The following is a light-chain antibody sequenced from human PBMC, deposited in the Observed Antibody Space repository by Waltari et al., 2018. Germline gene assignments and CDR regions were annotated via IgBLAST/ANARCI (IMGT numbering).Light chain of an antibody. Sequence: EIVMTQSPATLSVSPGERATLSCRVSQSVSSNLAWYQQRPGRAPRLLIYAASARATGIPARFSGSGSGTEFTLTISSLQSEDFAIYFCQQYDNWPLTFGQGTKLEIK. CDR1: QSVSSN. CDR3: QQYDNWPLT. CDR2: AAS. V-gene: IGKV3-15*01. J-gene: IGKJ2*01.